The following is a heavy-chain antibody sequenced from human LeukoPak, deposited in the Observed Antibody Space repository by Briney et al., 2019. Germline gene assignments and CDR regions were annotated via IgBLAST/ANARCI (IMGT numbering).Heavy chain of an antibody. CDR1: GGSISSSSYF. J-gene: IGHJ4*02. Sequence: SETLSLTCTVSGGSISSSSYFWGWIRQPPEKGLEWIGSIYYSGSSYYNPSLKSRVTISVDTSKNQFSLKLSSVTAADTAVYYCARGLTIFGVVTASDYWGQGTLVTVSS. CDR3: ARGLTIFGVVTASDY. D-gene: IGHD3-3*01. CDR2: IYYSGSS. V-gene: IGHV4-39*01.